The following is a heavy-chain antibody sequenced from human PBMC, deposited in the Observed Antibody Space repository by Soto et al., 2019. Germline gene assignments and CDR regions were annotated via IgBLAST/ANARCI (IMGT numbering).Heavy chain of an antibody. CDR1: A. J-gene: IGHJ2*01. V-gene: IGHV3-23*01. Sequence: ATSRISKKTGKGLEWVSAISGSGGSTYYADSVKGRFTISRDNSKNTLYLQMNSLRAEDTAVYYCAKGHVKALWCFDLAGRRTLV. CDR3: AKGHVKALWCFDL. CDR2: ISGSGGST.